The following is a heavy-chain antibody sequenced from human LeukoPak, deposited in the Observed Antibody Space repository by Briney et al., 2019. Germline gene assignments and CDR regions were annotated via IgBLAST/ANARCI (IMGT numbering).Heavy chain of an antibody. CDR3: ARERKYYDILTGYRTSDAFDI. CDR2: IFYSGST. V-gene: IGHV4-39*07. J-gene: IGHJ3*02. Sequence: SETLSLTCTVSSGSISTSNYYWGWVRQPPGKALEWIGNIFYSGSTYYSPSLKSRVTISLDTSRNQFSLKLNSVTAADTAVYYCARERKYYDILTGYRTSDAFDIWGQGTMVTVSS. CDR1: SGSISTSNYY. D-gene: IGHD3-9*01.